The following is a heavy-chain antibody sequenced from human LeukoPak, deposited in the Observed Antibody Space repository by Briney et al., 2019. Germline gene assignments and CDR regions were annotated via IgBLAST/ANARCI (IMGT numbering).Heavy chain of an antibody. D-gene: IGHD3-16*02. CDR2: IIPILGIA. CDR1: GGTFSSYA. Sequence: GASVKVSCKASGGTFSSYAISWVRQAPGQGLEWMGRIIPILGIADYAQKFQGRVTITADKSTSTAYMELSSLRSEDTAVYYCARDRTFGGVISYDYWGQGTLVTVSS. J-gene: IGHJ4*02. V-gene: IGHV1-69*04. CDR3: ARDRTFGGVISYDY.